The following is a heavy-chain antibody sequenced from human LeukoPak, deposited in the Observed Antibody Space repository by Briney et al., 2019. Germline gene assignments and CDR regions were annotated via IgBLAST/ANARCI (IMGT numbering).Heavy chain of an antibody. J-gene: IGHJ5*02. D-gene: IGHD5-12*01. Sequence: SETLSLTCAVYGGSFSGYYWSWIRQPPGKGLEWIGEINHSGSTNYNPSLKSRVTISVDTSKNQFSLKLSSVTAADTAVYYCAGEEGIVATITLGFDPWGQGTLVTVSS. CDR2: INHSGST. V-gene: IGHV4-34*01. CDR3: AGEEGIVATITLGFDP. CDR1: GGSFSGYY.